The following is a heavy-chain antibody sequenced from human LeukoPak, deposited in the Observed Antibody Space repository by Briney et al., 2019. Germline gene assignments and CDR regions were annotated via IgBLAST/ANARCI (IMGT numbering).Heavy chain of an antibody. CDR2: IYSGGST. J-gene: IGHJ4*02. V-gene: IGHV3-53*01. CDR1: GFIVSSNY. CDR3: ARDHTGRLDY. Sequence: PGGSLRLSCAASGFIVSSNYMGWVRQAPGKGLEWVSVIYSGGSTYYADSVKGRFTISRDNSKNTLYLQMNSLRAEDTAVYYCARDHTGRLDYWGQGTLVTVSS. D-gene: IGHD2-8*02.